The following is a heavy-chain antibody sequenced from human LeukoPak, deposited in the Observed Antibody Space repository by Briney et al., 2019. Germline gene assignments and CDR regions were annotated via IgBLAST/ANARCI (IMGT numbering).Heavy chain of an antibody. Sequence: GGSLRLSCAASVFTFSSYGMHWVRQAPGKGLEWVAVISYDGSNKYYADSVKGRFTISRDNSKNTLYLQMNSLRAEDTAVYYCAKCIAVAGIYYYYGMDVWGKGTTVTVSS. CDR1: VFTFSSYG. CDR2: ISYDGSNK. J-gene: IGHJ6*04. V-gene: IGHV3-30*18. D-gene: IGHD6-19*01. CDR3: AKCIAVAGIYYYYGMDV.